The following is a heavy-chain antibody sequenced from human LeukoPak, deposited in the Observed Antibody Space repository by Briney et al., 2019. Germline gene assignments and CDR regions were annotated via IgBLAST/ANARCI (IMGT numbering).Heavy chain of an antibody. Sequence: PSETLSLTCTVSGGSISSGGYYWIWIRQHPGKGLEWIGYIYYSGTTYYNLSLKSRLSISLDTSKNQFSLRLNSVTAADTAVYYCAGGAGISFPDYWGQGTLVTVSS. CDR1: GGSISSGGYY. CDR3: AGGAGISFPDY. V-gene: IGHV4-31*03. J-gene: IGHJ4*02. CDR2: IYYSGTT. D-gene: IGHD6-19*01.